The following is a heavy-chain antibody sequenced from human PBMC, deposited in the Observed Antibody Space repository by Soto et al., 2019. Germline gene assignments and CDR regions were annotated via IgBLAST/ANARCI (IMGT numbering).Heavy chain of an antibody. D-gene: IGHD1-1*01. CDR3: ARTLPNRQLFDS. CDR1: GGFI. Sequence: SETLSLTCTVSGGFIWGWIRQSPDKGLEWIGYIYNSGRYNYNPSLESRLTISIDTPKNQFSLRLASVTAADTAVYYCARTLPNRQLFDSWSQGTVVTVSS. J-gene: IGHJ4*02. CDR2: IYNSGRY. V-gene: IGHV4-59*01.